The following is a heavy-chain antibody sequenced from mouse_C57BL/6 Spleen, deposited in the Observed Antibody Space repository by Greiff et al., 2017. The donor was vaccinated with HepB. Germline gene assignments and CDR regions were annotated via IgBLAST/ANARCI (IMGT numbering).Heavy chain of an antibody. CDR3: APLGSSWYFDV. CDR2: IYPRSGNT. CDR1: GYTFTSYG. Sequence: VKLQQSGAELARPGASVKLSCKASGYTFTSYGISWVKQRTGQGLEWIGEIYPRSGNTYYNEKFKGKATLTADKSSSTAYMELRSLTSEDSAVYFCAPLGSSWYFDVWGTGTTVTVSS. V-gene: IGHV1-81*01. D-gene: IGHD1-1*01. J-gene: IGHJ1*03.